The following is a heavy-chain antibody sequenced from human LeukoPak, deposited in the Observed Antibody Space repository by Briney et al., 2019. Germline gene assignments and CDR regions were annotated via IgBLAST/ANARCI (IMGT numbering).Heavy chain of an antibody. J-gene: IGHJ4*02. D-gene: IGHD3-22*01. CDR3: ARGLYDSSGYSDY. V-gene: IGHV1-69*13. Sequence: SVNVSCKASGGTFSSYAISWVRQAPGQGLEWMGGIIPIFGTANYAQKFQGRVTITADESTSTAYMELSSLRSEDTAVYYCARGLYDSSGYSDYWGQGTLVTVSS. CDR1: GGTFSSYA. CDR2: IIPIFGTA.